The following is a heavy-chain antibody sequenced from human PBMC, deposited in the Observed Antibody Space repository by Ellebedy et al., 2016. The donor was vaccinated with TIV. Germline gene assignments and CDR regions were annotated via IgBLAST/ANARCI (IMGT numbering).Heavy chain of an antibody. Sequence: GESLKISCVVSGFTFSNFWMHWVRQAPGKGLVWVSRINSDGTTTSYADSVKGRFTISRDNAKNTLYLQMSSLRAEDTAVYYCGGLDYWGQGTLVTVSS. CDR1: GFTFSNFW. CDR2: INSDGTTT. V-gene: IGHV3-74*01. D-gene: IGHD3-16*01. CDR3: GGLDY. J-gene: IGHJ4*02.